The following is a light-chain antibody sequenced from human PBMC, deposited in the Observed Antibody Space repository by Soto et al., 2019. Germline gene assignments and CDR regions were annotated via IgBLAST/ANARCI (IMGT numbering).Light chain of an antibody. CDR2: DVS. Sequence: QSALTQPDSVSGSPGQSITISCTGTSSDVGGYNYVSWYQQHPGKAPKLMIYDVSNRPSGVCNRFSGSKSGNTASLTISGLQAEDEADYYCSSYTSSSTSDYVFGTGTKVTVL. CDR1: SSDVGGYNY. V-gene: IGLV2-14*01. CDR3: SSYTSSSTSDYV. J-gene: IGLJ1*01.